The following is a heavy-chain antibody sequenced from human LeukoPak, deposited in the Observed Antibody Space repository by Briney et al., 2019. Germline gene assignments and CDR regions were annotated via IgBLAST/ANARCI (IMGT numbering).Heavy chain of an antibody. Sequence: SETLSLTCAVYGGSFSGYYWSWIRQPPGKGLEWIGEINHSRSTNYNPSLKSRVTISVDTSKNQFSLKVSSVTAADTAVYYCARVFDSGSQAYFYYMDVWGKGTTVTIFS. CDR3: ARVFDSGSQAYFYYMDV. V-gene: IGHV4-34*01. D-gene: IGHD3-10*01. CDR2: INHSRST. J-gene: IGHJ6*03. CDR1: GGSFSGYY.